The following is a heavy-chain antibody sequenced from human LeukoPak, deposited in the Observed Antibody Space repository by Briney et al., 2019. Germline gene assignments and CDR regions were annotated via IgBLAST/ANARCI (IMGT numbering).Heavy chain of an antibody. J-gene: IGHJ4*02. Sequence: PSETLSLTCAVYGGSFSGYYWSWIRQPPGKGLEWIGEINHSGGTNYNPSLKSRVTISVDTSKNQFSLKLSSVTAADAAVYYCASLPRITMIVVVRDYWGQGTLVTVSS. CDR2: INHSGGT. D-gene: IGHD3-22*01. CDR3: ASLPRITMIVVVRDY. V-gene: IGHV4-34*01. CDR1: GGSFSGYY.